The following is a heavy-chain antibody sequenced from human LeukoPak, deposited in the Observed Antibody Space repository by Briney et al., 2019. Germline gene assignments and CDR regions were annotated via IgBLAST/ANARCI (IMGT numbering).Heavy chain of an antibody. J-gene: IGHJ5*02. D-gene: IGHD3-10*01. CDR3: VRGPYGSGISNWFDP. V-gene: IGHV4-59*01. CDR1: DGAIAGYS. Sequence: SETLSLTCTVSDGAIAGYSWSWIRQAPGKGLEWIGYIYYSGDTNYNPSLQSRVTVSVGTSKNQFFLRLTSVSAADTAVYYCVRGPYGSGISNWFDPWGQGTQVIVSS. CDR2: IYYSGDT.